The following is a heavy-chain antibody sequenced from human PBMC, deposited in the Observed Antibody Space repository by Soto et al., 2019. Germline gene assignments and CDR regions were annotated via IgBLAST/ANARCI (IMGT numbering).Heavy chain of an antibody. J-gene: IGHJ6*02. V-gene: IGHV3-73*02. CDR1: GFTFSGSA. CDR3: TNPQVYYGMDV. CDR2: IRSKANNYAT. Sequence: EVQLVESGGGLVQPGGSLKLSCAASGFTFSGSAVHWVRQASGKGLEWVGRIRSKANNYATAYAASVQGRFTIFRDDXXTXAYLXXXXXXTEDTAVYYCTNPQVYYGMDVWGQGTTVTVSS.